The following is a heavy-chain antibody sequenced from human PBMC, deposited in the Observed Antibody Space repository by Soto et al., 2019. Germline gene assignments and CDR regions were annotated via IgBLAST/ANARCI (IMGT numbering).Heavy chain of an antibody. CDR3: ARQVVAYCSGGSCYSPNRHWFDP. CDR2: IIPIFGTA. CDR1: GGTFSSYA. V-gene: IGHV1-69*13. D-gene: IGHD2-15*01. Sequence: SVKVSCKASGGTFSSYAISWVRQAPGQGLEWMGGIIPIFGTANYAQKFQGRVTITADESTSTAYMELSSLRSEDTAVYYCARQVVAYCSGGSCYSPNRHWFDPWGQGTLVTVSS. J-gene: IGHJ5*02.